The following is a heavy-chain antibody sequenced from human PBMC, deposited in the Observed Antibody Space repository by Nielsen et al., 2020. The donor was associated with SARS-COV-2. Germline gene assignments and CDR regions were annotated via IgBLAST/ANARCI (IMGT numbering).Heavy chain of an antibody. D-gene: IGHD2-2*01. CDR1: GGSISSYY. J-gene: IGHJ5*02. Sequence: SETLSLTCTVSGGSISSYYWSRIRQPPGKGLEWIGYIYYSGSTNYNPSPKSRVTISVDTSKNQFSLKLSSVTAADTAVYYCARAGYCSSTSCYDWFDPWGQGTLVTVSS. V-gene: IGHV4-59*01. CDR2: IYYSGST. CDR3: ARAGYCSSTSCYDWFDP.